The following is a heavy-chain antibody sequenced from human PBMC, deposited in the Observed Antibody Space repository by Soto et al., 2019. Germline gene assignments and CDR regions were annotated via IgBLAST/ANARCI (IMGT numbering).Heavy chain of an antibody. CDR3: ARIPSSGSYFEF. Sequence: SETLSLTCAVYGGSFSGYYWSWIRQPPGKGLEWIGEINHRGRTNYNPSLKSRVTISVDTPKNQFSLRLNSVPAADTAVYYCARIPSSGSYFEFWGQGSLVIVSS. D-gene: IGHD1-26*01. CDR1: GGSFSGYY. J-gene: IGHJ4*02. V-gene: IGHV4-34*01. CDR2: INHRGRT.